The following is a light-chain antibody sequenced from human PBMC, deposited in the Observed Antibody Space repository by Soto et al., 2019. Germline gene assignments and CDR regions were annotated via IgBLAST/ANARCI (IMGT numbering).Light chain of an antibody. CDR3: QQYSNWPPIT. V-gene: IGKV3-15*01. CDR2: GAS. J-gene: IGKJ5*01. CDR1: QSVSTN. Sequence: IVMTQCPATRSVSPGEIAALSCTSSQSVSTNLAWYQQKPGQAPRLLIYGASTRATAIPARFSGSGSGTEFTLTISSLQSEDFAVYYCQQYSNWPPITFGQGTRLQI.